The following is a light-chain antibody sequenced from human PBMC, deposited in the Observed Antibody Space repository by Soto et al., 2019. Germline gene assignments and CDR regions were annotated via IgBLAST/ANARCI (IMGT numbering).Light chain of an antibody. J-gene: IGLJ1*01. V-gene: IGLV2-14*03. CDR1: NSDVGGYTY. CDR3: SSYTSSSTPYV. CDR2: DVS. Sequence: QSALTQPASVSGSPGQSITISGTGTNSDVGGYTYVSWYQQHPGQAPKLMIYDVSNRPSGVSNRFSGSKSGNTASLTISGLQADDEAEYYCSSYTSSSTPYVFGTGTKLTVL.